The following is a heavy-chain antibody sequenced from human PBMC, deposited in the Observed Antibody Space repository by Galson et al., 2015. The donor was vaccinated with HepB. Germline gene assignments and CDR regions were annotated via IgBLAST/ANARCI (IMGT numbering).Heavy chain of an antibody. J-gene: IGHJ3*02. CDR2: ISSSSSTI. D-gene: IGHD1-26*01. V-gene: IGHV3-48*04. Sequence: SLRLSCAASGFTFSSYSMNWVRQAPGKGLEWVSYISSSSSTIYYADSVKGRFTISRDNAKNSLYLQMNSLRAEDTAVYYCARLTLVGALDAFDIWGQGTMVTVSS. CDR3: ARLTLVGALDAFDI. CDR1: GFTFSSYS.